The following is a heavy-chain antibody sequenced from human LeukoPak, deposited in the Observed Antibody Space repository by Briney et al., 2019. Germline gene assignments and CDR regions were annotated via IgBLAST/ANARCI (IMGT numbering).Heavy chain of an antibody. CDR3: AKVWDTYYYDSSGSFAY. CDR1: GFTFSSYA. J-gene: IGHJ4*02. CDR2: ISSSGGST. V-gene: IGHV3-23*01. Sequence: GGSLRLSCAASGFTFSSYAMSWVRQAPGKGLEWVSAISSSGGSTYYADSVKGRFTISRDNSKNTLYLQMNSLRAEDTAVYYCAKVWDTYYYDSSGSFAYWGQGTLVTVSS. D-gene: IGHD3-22*01.